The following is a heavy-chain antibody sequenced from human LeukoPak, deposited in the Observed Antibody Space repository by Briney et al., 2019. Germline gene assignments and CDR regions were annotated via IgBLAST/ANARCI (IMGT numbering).Heavy chain of an antibody. J-gene: IGHJ3*02. CDR2: IYHSGST. CDR1: GGSISSGGYS. D-gene: IGHD5-18*01. Sequence: SETLSLTCAVSGGSISSGGYSWSWIRQPPGKGLEWIGYIYHSGSTYYNPSLKSRVTISVDRSKNQFSLKLSSVTAADRAVYYCARGAAVDTAMVDAFDIWGQGTMVTVSS. CDR3: ARGAAVDTAMVDAFDI. V-gene: IGHV4-30-2*01.